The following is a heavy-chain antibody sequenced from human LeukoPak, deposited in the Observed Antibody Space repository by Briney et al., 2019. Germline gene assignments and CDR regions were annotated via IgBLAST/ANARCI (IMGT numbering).Heavy chain of an antibody. V-gene: IGHV1-18*01. CDR1: GYTFTSYG. D-gene: IGHD3-3*01. Sequence: ASVKVSCKASGYTFTSYGIIWVRQAPGQGLEWMGWISAYNGNTNYAQKLQGRVTMTTDTSTSTAYMELRSLRSDDTAAYYCARGATIFGVDNWFDPWGQGTLVTVSS. J-gene: IGHJ5*02. CDR3: ARGATIFGVDNWFDP. CDR2: ISAYNGNT.